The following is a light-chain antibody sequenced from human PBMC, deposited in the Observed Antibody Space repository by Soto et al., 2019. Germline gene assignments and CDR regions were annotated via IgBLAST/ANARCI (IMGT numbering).Light chain of an antibody. CDR2: GAS. V-gene: IGKV3-15*01. J-gene: IGKJ1*01. CDR3: QQYNNWWT. Sequence: EVVMTQSPATLSVSPRETATLSCRASQSVGSNVAWYQQKPGQAPWLVMYGASTRATGIPARFSGSWSGTEFTLTISTLQSEDFAVYYCQQYNNWWTFGQGAKVDNK. CDR1: QSVGSN.